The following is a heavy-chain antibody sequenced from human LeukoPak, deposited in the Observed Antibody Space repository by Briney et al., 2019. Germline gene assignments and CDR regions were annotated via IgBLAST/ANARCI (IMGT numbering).Heavy chain of an antibody. V-gene: IGHV3-73*01. Sequence: GGSLRLSCAASGFTFSGSAMHWVRQASGKGLEWVGRIRSKANSYATAYTASVKGRFTISRDDSKNTAYLQMNSLKTEDTAVCYCLVWFGELDYFDYWGQGTLVTVSS. D-gene: IGHD3-10*01. CDR2: IRSKANSYAT. J-gene: IGHJ4*02. CDR1: GFTFSGSA. CDR3: LVWFGELDYFDY.